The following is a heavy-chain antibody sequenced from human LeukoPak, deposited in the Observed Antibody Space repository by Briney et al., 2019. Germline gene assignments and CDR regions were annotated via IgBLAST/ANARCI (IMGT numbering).Heavy chain of an antibody. CDR2: ISYDGSNK. CDR3: AKEPGEGGSAFDY. Sequence: PGGSLRLSCAASGFTFSSYGMHWVRQAPGKGLEWVAVISYDGSNKYYADSVKGRFTISRDNSKKTVYLQMSSLTIEDTAVYYCAKEPGEGGSAFDYWGQGTLVTVYS. D-gene: IGHD3-16*01. J-gene: IGHJ4*02. CDR1: GFTFSSYG. V-gene: IGHV3-30*18.